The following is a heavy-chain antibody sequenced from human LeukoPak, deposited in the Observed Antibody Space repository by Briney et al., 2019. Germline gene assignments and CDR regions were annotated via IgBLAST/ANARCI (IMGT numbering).Heavy chain of an antibody. D-gene: IGHD3-22*01. V-gene: IGHV4-39*02. CDR1: SGSISSSSYY. J-gene: IGHJ1*01. Sequence: SETLSLTCTISSGSISSSSYYWGWIRQPPGKGLEWIADIYYSGSTYYNPSLKSRVSISIDTSNNHFSLRLGSVTAADTALYYCARRRYYDSTGYLDWGQGTLVTVSS. CDR3: ARRRYYDSTGYLD. CDR2: IYYSGST.